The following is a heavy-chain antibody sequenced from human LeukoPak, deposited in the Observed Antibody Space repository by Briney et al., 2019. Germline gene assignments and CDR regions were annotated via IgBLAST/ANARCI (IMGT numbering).Heavy chain of an antibody. CDR3: ARDRSRGLLDAFDI. Sequence: GGSLRLSCAASGFTFSSYGMNWVRQAPGKGLEWVSSISSSSSFIYYADSVKGRFTISRDNAKNSLYLQMNSLRAEDTAVYYCARDRSRGLLDAFDIWGQGTMVTVSS. D-gene: IGHD5-18*01. CDR1: GFTFSSYG. J-gene: IGHJ3*02. V-gene: IGHV3-21*01. CDR2: ISSSSSFI.